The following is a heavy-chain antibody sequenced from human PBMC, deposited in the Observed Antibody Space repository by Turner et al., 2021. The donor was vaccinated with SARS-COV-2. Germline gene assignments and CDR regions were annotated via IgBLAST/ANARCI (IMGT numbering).Heavy chain of an antibody. V-gene: IGHV1-24*01. CDR3: ATLPSPRHDVWSGYYVFDP. J-gene: IGHJ5*02. Sequence: QVQLVQSGAEVKKPGASVKVSCKVSGDTLTELSMHWVRQAPGKGLELMGGFDPEDGETIYAQKFQGRVTMTEDTSTDTAYMELSSLRSEDTAVYYCATLPSPRHDVWSGYYVFDPWGQGTLVTVSS. D-gene: IGHD3-3*01. CDR2: FDPEDGET. CDR1: GDTLTELS.